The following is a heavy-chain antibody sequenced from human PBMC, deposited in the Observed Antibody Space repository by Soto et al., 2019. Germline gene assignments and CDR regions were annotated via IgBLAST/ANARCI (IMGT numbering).Heavy chain of an antibody. D-gene: IGHD3-9*01. V-gene: IGHV3-53*01. CDR1: GFTVSSNY. CDR3: ARVFSVKYYFDY. J-gene: IGHJ4*02. CDR2: IYSGGST. Sequence: PGGSLRLSCAASGFTVSSNYMSWVRQAPGKGLEWVSVIYSGGSTYYADSVKGRFTISRDNSKNTLYLQMNSLRAEDTAVYYCARVFSVKYYFDYWGQGTLVTVSS.